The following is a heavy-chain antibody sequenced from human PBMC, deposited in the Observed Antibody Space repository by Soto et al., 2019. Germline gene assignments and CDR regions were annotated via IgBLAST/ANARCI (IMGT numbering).Heavy chain of an antibody. CDR3: AREALSRAMAV. CDR2: INPKSGGT. Sequence: AAVKVSCKASGYTFTGYYIQWVRQAPGQGLEWMGWINPKSGGTNYAQKFKGWVNLTRDTSISTAYLELSRLRSDDTAVYYCAREALSRAMAVRGQGTTVIVS. J-gene: IGHJ6*02. CDR1: GYTFTGYY. V-gene: IGHV1-2*04.